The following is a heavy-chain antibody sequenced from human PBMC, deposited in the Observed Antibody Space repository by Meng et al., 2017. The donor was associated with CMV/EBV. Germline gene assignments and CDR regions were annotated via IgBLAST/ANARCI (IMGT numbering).Heavy chain of an antibody. CDR1: AGSISSGSYY. V-gene: IGHV4-61*02. CDR3: AREVVVITPYNWFDP. Sequence: AHLQASRPGLAKPSQTLSSTCTGPAGSISSGSYYWSWIRQPAGKGLEWIGRIYTSGSTNYNPSLKSRVTISVDTSKNQFSLKLSSVTAADTAVYYCAREVVVITPYNWFDPWGQGTLVTVSS. J-gene: IGHJ5*02. D-gene: IGHD3-22*01. CDR2: IYTSGST.